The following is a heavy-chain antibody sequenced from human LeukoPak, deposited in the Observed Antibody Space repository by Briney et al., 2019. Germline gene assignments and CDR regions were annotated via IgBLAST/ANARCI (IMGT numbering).Heavy chain of an antibody. Sequence: GGSLRLSCAASGFTFSSYWMSWVRQAPGKGLEWVANIKQEGSEKNYVDSVKGRFTISRDNAKNSPYLQMNSLRAEDTAVYYCAREGTTVTTTQYYFDYWGQGTLVTVSS. CDR3: AREGTTVTTTQYYFDY. D-gene: IGHD4-17*01. V-gene: IGHV3-7*01. CDR2: IKQEGSEK. J-gene: IGHJ4*02. CDR1: GFTFSSYW.